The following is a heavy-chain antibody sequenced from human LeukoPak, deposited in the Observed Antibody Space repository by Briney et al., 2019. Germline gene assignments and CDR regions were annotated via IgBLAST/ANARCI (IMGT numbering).Heavy chain of an antibody. Sequence: GGSLRLSCAASGFSFSSYWMSWVRQAPGKGLQWVANIKPDGSEKFYVHSVKGRFTISRDNAKNLLYLQMNGLRAEDTALYYCARVRSSIWSRQVSIWFDPWGQGTLVTVSS. J-gene: IGHJ5*02. D-gene: IGHD6-13*01. CDR1: GFSFSSYW. V-gene: IGHV3-7*01. CDR2: IKPDGSEK. CDR3: ARVRSSIWSRQVSIWFDP.